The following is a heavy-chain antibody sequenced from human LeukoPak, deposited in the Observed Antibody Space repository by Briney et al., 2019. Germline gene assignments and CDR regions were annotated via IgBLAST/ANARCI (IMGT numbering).Heavy chain of an antibody. CDR1: GFTFDDYA. CDR2: ISGDGGST. CDR3: AKGTYSSSWFPPED. J-gene: IGHJ4*02. V-gene: IGHV3-43*02. Sequence: GGSLRLSCAASGFTFDDYAMHWVRQAPGKGLEWVSLISGDGGSTYYADSVKGRFTISRDNSKNSLYLQMNSLRTEDTALYYSAKGTYSSSWFPPEDWGQGTLVTVSS. D-gene: IGHD6-13*01.